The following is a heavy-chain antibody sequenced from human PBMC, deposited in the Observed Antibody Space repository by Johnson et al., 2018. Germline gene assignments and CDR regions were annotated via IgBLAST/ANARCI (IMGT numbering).Heavy chain of an antibody. D-gene: IGHD3-3*01. CDR2: ISGSGGST. J-gene: IGHJ1*01. CDR1: GFTFSSYS. Sequence: VQLVESGGVVVQPGGFLRLSCAASGFTFSSYSLNWVRQAPGQGLEWVSAISGSGGSTYYADSVKGRFTITRANSKNRLYLQTNSLSAEDTAVYYCARDRASIKSGPAESFQHWVQGTLVTGSS. V-gene: IGHV3-23*04. CDR3: ARDRASIKSGPAESFQH.